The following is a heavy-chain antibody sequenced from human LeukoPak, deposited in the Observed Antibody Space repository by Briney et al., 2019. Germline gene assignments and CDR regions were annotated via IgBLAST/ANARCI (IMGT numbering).Heavy chain of an antibody. J-gene: IGHJ4*02. D-gene: IGHD5-24*01. CDR1: GFILSPYT. CDR2: ISSDITYI. Sequence: GGSLRLSCAASGFILSPYTMNSVRQAPRKGLEWVSSISSDITYIFYADSVKGRFTVSRENAKNSLYLQMSSLRAEDTAVYYCARDRGYYFDYWGQGILVTVSS. CDR3: ARDRGYYFDY. V-gene: IGHV3-21*06.